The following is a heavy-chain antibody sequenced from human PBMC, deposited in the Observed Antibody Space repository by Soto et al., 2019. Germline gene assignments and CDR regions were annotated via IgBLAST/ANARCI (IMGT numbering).Heavy chain of an antibody. CDR3: ARDFYYYGSGTIRGYFAY. V-gene: IGHV3-66*01. CDR1: GLTVSSNY. Sequence: GGSLRLSCAASGLTVSSNYMSGVRQAPGKGLEWVSVIHSGGSTYYADSVKGRFTISRDNSKNTLYLQMNSLRAEDTAVYYCARDFYYYGSGTIRGYFAYWGQGTLVTVSS. D-gene: IGHD3-10*01. CDR2: IHSGGST. J-gene: IGHJ4*02.